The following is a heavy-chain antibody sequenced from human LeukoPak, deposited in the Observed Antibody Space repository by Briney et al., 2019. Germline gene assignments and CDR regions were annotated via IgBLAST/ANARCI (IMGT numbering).Heavy chain of an antibody. CDR3: AKRVEYSSSSGYFDY. D-gene: IGHD6-6*01. V-gene: IGHV3-23*01. CDR2: ISDSGSST. Sequence: GGSLRLSCAASGFTFSSYAMSWVRQAPGKGLEWVSAISDSGSSTYYADSVKGRFTISRDNSKNTLYLQMNSLRVEDTAVYYCAKRVEYSSSSGYFDYWGQGTLVTVSS. CDR1: GFTFSSYA. J-gene: IGHJ4*02.